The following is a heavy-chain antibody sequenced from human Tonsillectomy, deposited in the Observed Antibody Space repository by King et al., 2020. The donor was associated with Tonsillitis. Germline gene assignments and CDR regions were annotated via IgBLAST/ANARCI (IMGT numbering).Heavy chain of an antibody. D-gene: IGHD3-3*01. CDR1: GFTFSGYG. V-gene: IGHV3-30*18. Sequence: VQLVQSGGGMVQPGRSLRLSCAASGFTFSGYGMHWVRQAPGKGLEWVAVISYDGNDRYYADSVKGRFTISRDSSKNTLYLQMNSLRVEDTAVYYCAKESFYDFWSGYYTYHMDVWGQGTPVTVSS. CDR2: ISYDGNDR. CDR3: AKESFYDFWSGYYTYHMDV. J-gene: IGHJ6*02.